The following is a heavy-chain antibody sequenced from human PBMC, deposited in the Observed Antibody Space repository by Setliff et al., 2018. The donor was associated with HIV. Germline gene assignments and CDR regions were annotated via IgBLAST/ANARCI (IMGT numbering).Heavy chain of an antibody. D-gene: IGHD3-16*01. CDR3: ARDLDYGDD. CDR2: IKQDGSEK. Sequence: GGSLRLSCAASGMSFSNAWMSWVRQAPGKGLEWVANIKQDGSEKYYVDSVKGRFTISRDNAKNSLYPQMNSLRAEDTAVYYCARDLDYGDDWGQGTLVTVSS. V-gene: IGHV3-7*01. J-gene: IGHJ4*02. CDR1: GMSFSNAW.